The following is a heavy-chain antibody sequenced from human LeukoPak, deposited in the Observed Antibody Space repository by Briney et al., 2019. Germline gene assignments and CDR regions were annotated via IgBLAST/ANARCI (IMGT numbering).Heavy chain of an antibody. Sequence: ASVKVSCKASGYTFTGYYMHWVRQAPGQGLEWMGWINPNSGGTNYAQKFQGRVTMTRDTSISTAYMELSRLRSDDTAVYYCATRREIKSVNDAFDIWGQGTMVTVSS. CDR3: ATRREIKSVNDAFDI. J-gene: IGHJ3*02. CDR1: GYTFTGYY. D-gene: IGHD1-26*01. CDR2: INPNSGGT. V-gene: IGHV1-2*02.